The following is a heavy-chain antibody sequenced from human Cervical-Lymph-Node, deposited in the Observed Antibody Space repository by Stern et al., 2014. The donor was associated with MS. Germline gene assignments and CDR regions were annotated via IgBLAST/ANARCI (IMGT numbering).Heavy chain of an antibody. CDR3: ARMMQHLAGDAFDI. V-gene: IGHV2-26*01. Sequence: QVTLRESGPVLVKPTETLTLTCTVSGFSLSHVRMGVSWIRQPPGKALEWLAHFFSNDEKSYPTSLKGRLTISKDISKSQVILTMTHMDPADTATYYCARMMQHLAGDAFDIWGQGTMVSVSS. D-gene: IGHD6-13*01. CDR2: FFSNDEK. CDR1: GFSLSHVRMG. J-gene: IGHJ3*02.